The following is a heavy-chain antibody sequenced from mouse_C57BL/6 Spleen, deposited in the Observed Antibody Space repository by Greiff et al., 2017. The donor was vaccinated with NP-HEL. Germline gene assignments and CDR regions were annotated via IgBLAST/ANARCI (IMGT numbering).Heavy chain of an antibody. D-gene: IGHD2-5*01. CDR2: ISSGGSYT. Sequence: EVKLVESGGDLVKPGGSLKLSCAASGFTFSSYGMSWVRQTPDKRLEWVATISSGGSYTYYPDSVKGRFTISRDNAKNTLYLQMSSLKSEDTAMYYCARRGVTHYFDYWGQGTTLTVSS. J-gene: IGHJ2*01. CDR3: ARRGVTHYFDY. V-gene: IGHV5-6*02. CDR1: GFTFSSYG.